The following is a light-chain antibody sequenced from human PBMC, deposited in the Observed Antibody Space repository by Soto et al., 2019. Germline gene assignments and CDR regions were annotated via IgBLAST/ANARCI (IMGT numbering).Light chain of an antibody. CDR2: KAS. V-gene: IGKV1-5*03. CDR3: QQYDSYPLT. J-gene: IGKJ4*01. CDR1: QSVSSW. Sequence: DIQMTQSPSTLSASVGDRVTITCRASQSVSSWSAWYQQRPGNAPNLLIYKASSLESGVPSRFSGSGSGTEFTLTVSSLQPDDFATYYCQQYDSYPLTFGGGTKVEIK.